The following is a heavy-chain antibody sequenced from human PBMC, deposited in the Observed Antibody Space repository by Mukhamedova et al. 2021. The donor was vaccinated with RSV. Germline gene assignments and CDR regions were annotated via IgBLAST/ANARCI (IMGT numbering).Heavy chain of an antibody. Sequence: GKGPEWVAVIWYDGSNKYYTDSVKGRFTISRDNSKNTLFLQMSSLRVEDTAVYYCARAYGDWRYFDLWGRGTPVTVSS. CDR2: IWYDGSNK. J-gene: IGHJ2*01. D-gene: IGHD4-17*01. V-gene: IGHV3-33*01. CDR3: ARAYGDWRYFDL.